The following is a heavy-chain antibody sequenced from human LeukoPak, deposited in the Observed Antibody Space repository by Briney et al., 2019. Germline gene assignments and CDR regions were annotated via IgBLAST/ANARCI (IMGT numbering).Heavy chain of an antibody. Sequence: TGGSLRLSCAASGFTFSSYWMHWVRQAPGKGLVWVSRINSDGSSTSYADSVKGRFTISRDNAKNTLYLQMNSLRAEDTAVYYCARMFSLYGDIDYWGQGTLVNVSS. CDR1: GFTFSSYW. J-gene: IGHJ4*02. CDR2: INSDGSST. CDR3: ARMFSLYGDIDY. D-gene: IGHD4-17*01. V-gene: IGHV3-74*01.